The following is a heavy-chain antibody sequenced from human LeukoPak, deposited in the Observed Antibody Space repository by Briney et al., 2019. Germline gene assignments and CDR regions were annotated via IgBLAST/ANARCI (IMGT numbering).Heavy chain of an antibody. CDR3: ARSQGNEGMGY. D-gene: IGHD1-1*01. CDR1: GYSISSGYY. CDR2: IYHSGRT. J-gene: IGHJ4*02. Sequence: SETLSLTCVVSGYSISSGYYWGWIRQPPGKGLEWIGSIYHSGRTYYNPSLMGRVTLSVDTSKNQFSLRLSSVTAADSAVYYCARSQGNEGMGYWGQGTLVTVSS. V-gene: IGHV4-38-2*01.